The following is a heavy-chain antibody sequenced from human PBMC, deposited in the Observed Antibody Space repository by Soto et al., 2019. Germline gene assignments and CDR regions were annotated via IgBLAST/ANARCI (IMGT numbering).Heavy chain of an antibody. D-gene: IGHD3-9*01. V-gene: IGHV3-23*01. J-gene: IGHJ4*02. CDR3: AKDFRTLSGYPNSTVY. CDR1: GFTFSSYA. CDR2: ISGSGGST. Sequence: GGSLRLSYAASGFTFSSYAMRWVRQAPGKELEWVSAISGSGGSTYYADSVKGRFTISRDNSKNTLYLQMNSLRAEDTAVYYCAKDFRTLSGYPNSTVYWDQGLVVSVS.